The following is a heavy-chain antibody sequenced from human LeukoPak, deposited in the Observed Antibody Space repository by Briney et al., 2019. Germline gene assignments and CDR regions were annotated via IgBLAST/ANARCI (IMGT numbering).Heavy chain of an antibody. CDR3: ARGSTYCSSISCPMINCDY. CDR2: ISAYNGNT. CDR1: GYTFTSYG. V-gene: IGHV1-18*01. Sequence: ASVKVSCKASGYTFTSYGISWVRQAPGQGLEWMGWISAYNGNTNYAQKLQGRVTMTTDTSTSTAYMELRSLRSDDTAVYYCARGSTYCSSISCPMINCDYWGRGTLVTVSS. J-gene: IGHJ4*02. D-gene: IGHD2-2*01.